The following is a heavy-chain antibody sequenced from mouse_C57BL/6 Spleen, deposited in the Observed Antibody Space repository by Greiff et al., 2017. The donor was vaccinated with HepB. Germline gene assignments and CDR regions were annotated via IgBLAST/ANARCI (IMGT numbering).Heavy chain of an antibody. V-gene: IGHV1-64*01. CDR1: GYTFTSYW. CDR3: ARRGYYYGSSSDY. D-gene: IGHD1-1*01. Sequence: QVQLQQPGAELVKPGASVKLSCKASGYTFTSYWMHWVKQRPGQGLEWIGMIHPNSGSTNYNEKFKSKATLTVDKSSSTAYMQLSSLTSEDSAVLYCARRGYYYGSSSDYWGQGTTLTVSS. CDR2: IHPNSGST. J-gene: IGHJ2*01.